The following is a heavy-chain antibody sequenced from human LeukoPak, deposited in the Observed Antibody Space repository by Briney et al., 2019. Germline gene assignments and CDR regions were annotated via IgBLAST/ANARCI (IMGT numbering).Heavy chain of an antibody. CDR1: GGSISSSNW. CDR2: IYHSGST. Sequence: SETLSLTCAVSGGSISSSNWWSWVRPPPGKGLEWIGEIYHSGSTYYNPSLKSRVTISVDTSKNQFSLKLSSVTAADTAVYYCYFYYYDSSGYYGPNYYYYYMDAWGKGTTVTVSS. D-gene: IGHD3-22*01. CDR3: YFYYYDSSGYYGPNYYYYYMDA. J-gene: IGHJ6*03. V-gene: IGHV4-4*02.